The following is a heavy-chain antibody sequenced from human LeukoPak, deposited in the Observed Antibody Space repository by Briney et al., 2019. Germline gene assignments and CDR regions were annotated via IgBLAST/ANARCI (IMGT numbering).Heavy chain of an antibody. CDR2: IYYSGST. Sequence: SGTLSLTCTVSGGSISSSSYYWGWIRQPPGKGLEWIGSIYYSGSTYYNPSLKSRVTISVDTSKNQFSLKLSSVTAADTAVYYCARDRWSYQDYWGQGTLVTVSS. J-gene: IGHJ4*02. CDR1: GGSISSSSYY. V-gene: IGHV4-39*02. CDR3: ARDRWSYQDY. D-gene: IGHD3-16*02.